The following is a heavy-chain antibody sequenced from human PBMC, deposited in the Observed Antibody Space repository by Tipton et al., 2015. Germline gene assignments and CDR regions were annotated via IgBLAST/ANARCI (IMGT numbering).Heavy chain of an antibody. J-gene: IGHJ5*02. V-gene: IGHV1-18*01. CDR2: ISAYNGNT. CDR3: ARDPVVVVAATSQGWFDP. D-gene: IGHD2-15*01. CDR1: GYIFNSYG. Sequence: QSGAEVKKPGASVKVSCKASGYIFNSYGISWVRQAPGQGLEWMGWISAYNGNTNYAQKLQGRVTMTTDTSTSTAYMELRSLRSDDTAVYYCARDPVVVVAATSQGWFDPWGQGTLVTVSS.